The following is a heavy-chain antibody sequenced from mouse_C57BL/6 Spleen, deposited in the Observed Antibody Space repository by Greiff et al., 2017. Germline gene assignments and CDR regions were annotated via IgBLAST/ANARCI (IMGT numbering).Heavy chain of an antibody. J-gene: IGHJ4*01. D-gene: IGHD2-14*01. CDR3: ASRGYCRRDMDY. V-gene: IGHV1-19*01. CDR1: GYTFTDYY. CDR2: INPYNGGT. Sequence: EVQLQQSGPVLVKPGASVKMSCKASGYTFTDYYMNWVKQSHGKSLEWIGVINPYNGGTSYNQKFKGKATLTVDKSSSTAYMELNSLTSEDSAVYYWASRGYCRRDMDYWGQGTSVTVSA.